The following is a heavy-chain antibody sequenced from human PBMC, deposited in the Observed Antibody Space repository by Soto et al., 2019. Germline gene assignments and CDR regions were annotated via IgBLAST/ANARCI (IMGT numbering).Heavy chain of an antibody. CDR3: TKDWIRFDY. J-gene: IGHJ4*02. D-gene: IGHD2-2*03. CDR1: GFTFSIYA. Sequence: PGGSLRLSCAASGFTFSIYAINWVRQAPEKGLEWVSSIGGGGGTTYYADSVKGPFTISRDNSKNTLYLQMNSLSAEDTAVYYCTKDWIRFDYWGQGTLVTVSS. V-gene: IGHV3-23*01. CDR2: IGGGGGTT.